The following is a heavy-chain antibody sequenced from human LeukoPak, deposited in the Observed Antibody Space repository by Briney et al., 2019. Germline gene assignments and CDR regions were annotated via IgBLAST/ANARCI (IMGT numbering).Heavy chain of an antibody. V-gene: IGHV3-33*01. CDR3: ASLGYCGGGSCDY. CDR1: GFTFSDYG. J-gene: IGHJ4*02. D-gene: IGHD2-15*01. CDR2: LRFDGSDH. Sequence: GGSLRLSCAASGFTFSDYGIHWVRQAPGKGLQWVAVLRFDGSDHYHEDYVKGRFTISRANSKNTVYLKMNSLRAEDTAVYYCASLGYCGGGSCDYWGQGTLVTVSS.